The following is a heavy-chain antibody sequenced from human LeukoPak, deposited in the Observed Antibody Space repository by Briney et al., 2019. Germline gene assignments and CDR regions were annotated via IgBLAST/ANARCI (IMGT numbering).Heavy chain of an antibody. CDR1: GGTFSSYA. V-gene: IGHV1-69*04. CDR2: IIPILGIA. D-gene: IGHD2-8*02. Sequence: GSSVKVSCKASGGTFSSYAISWVRQAPGQGLEWMGRIIPILGIANYAQKFQGRVTITADKSTSTAYMELSSLRSEDTAVYNCARVWSFWFDPWGQGTLVTVSS. J-gene: IGHJ5*02. CDR3: ARVWSFWFDP.